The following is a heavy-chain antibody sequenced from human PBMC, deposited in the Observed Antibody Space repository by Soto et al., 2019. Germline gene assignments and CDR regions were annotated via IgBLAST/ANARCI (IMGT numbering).Heavy chain of an antibody. CDR3: ARETALGSYLYHDFDT. CDR1: GYTFTSCR. Sequence: SVKVACKASGYTFTSCRISWVGPAPGQGIEWMGWISAYNGNTNYAQKLQGRVTMTTNTSTSTAYMELRSMRSDDTDVYYCARETALGSYLYHDFDTWGQGTTVTVS. CDR2: ISAYNGNT. V-gene: IGHV1-18*01. J-gene: IGHJ3*02. D-gene: IGHD3-10*01.